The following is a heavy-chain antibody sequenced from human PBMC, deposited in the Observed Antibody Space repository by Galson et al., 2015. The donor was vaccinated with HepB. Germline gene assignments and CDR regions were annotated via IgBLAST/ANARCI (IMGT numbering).Heavy chain of an antibody. CDR2: IDFGSSAI. V-gene: IGHV3-48*02. CDR1: GFTFSNYR. CDR3: AREMPTAPHNLDY. J-gene: IGHJ4*02. Sequence: SLRLSCAASGFTFSNYRLDWVRQAPGKGLDWVAHIDFGSSAIYYADSVKGRFTISRYDAKGSLYLQMNSLRDDDTAVYYCAREMPTAPHNLDYWGQGALVTVSS. D-gene: IGHD1-14*01.